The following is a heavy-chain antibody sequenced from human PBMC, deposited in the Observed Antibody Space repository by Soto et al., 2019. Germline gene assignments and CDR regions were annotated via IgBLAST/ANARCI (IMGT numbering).Heavy chain of an antibody. CDR3: AKDFDSSGWRGNDAFDI. CDR2: ISGSGGST. D-gene: IGHD6-19*01. Sequence: GGSLRLSCAASGFTFSSYAMSWVRQAPGKGLEWVSAISGSGGSTYYADSVKGRFTISRDNSKNTLYLQMNSLRAEDTAVYYCAKDFDSSGWRGNDAFDIWGQGTMVTVSS. J-gene: IGHJ3*02. V-gene: IGHV3-23*01. CDR1: GFTFSSYA.